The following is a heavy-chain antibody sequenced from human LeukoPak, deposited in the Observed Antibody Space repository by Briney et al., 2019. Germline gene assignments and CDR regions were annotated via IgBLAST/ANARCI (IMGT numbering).Heavy chain of an antibody. V-gene: IGHV4-61*08. CDR3: ASGWLRYYYFDN. CDR2: VYYSGST. D-gene: IGHD5-12*01. J-gene: IGHJ4*02. CDR1: GGSIDSGDDY. Sequence: PSETLSLTCTVSGGSIDSGDDYWSWIRQSPGQGLEWIGYVYYSGSTNYNPSLESRVAISIDTSKNQFSLNLTSVSAADTAVYYCASGWLRYYYFDNWGQGILVTVSS.